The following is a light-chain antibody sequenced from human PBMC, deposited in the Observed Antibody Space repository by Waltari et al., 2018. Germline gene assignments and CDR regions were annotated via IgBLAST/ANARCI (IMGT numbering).Light chain of an antibody. V-gene: IGLV1-44*01. J-gene: IGLJ3*02. Sequence: QSVLTQPPSASGTPGQRVTISCSGSASNIGGNLVNWYQQLPGKAPKPRINRSDQRPSGVPDRFSASKTGTSASLAISGLQSEDEADYFCASWDDSLNGHWVFGGGTKVTVL. CDR3: ASWDDSLNGHWV. CDR1: ASNIGGNL. CDR2: RSD.